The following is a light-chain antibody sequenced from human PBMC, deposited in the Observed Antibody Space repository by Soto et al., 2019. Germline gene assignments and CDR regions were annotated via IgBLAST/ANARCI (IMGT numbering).Light chain of an antibody. Sequence: QPASVSGSPGQSITISCTGTSSDVGGYNYVSWYQQHPGRAPKLIIYEVSNRPSGVSNRFSGSKSGNTASLTISGLQPEDEADYSCSSHTSRSTLVFGAGTKLTVL. J-gene: IGLJ2*01. CDR3: SSHTSRSTLV. CDR1: SSDVGGYNY. V-gene: IGLV2-14*01. CDR2: EVS.